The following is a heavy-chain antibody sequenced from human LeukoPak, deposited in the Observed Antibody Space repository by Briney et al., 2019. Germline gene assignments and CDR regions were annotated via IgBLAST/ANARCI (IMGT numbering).Heavy chain of an antibody. D-gene: IGHD3-22*01. J-gene: IGHJ4*02. CDR3: AREYDSSGYYGY. CDR2: IYYSGST. Sequence: SETLSLTCTVSGGSISSYYWSWIRQPPGKGLEWIGYIYYSGSTNYNPSLKSRVTISVDTSKNQFSLKLSSVTAADTAVYYCAREYDSSGYYGYWGQGTLVTVSS. CDR1: GGSISSYY. V-gene: IGHV4-59*01.